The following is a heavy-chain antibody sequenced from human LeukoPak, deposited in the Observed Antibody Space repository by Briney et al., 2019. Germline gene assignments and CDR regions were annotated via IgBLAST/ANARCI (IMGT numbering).Heavy chain of an antibody. CDR3: ARTLLYYYDSSGLHP. CDR1: GFTFSSYS. J-gene: IGHJ5*02. D-gene: IGHD3-22*01. Sequence: GGSLRLSCAASGFTFSSYSMNWVRQAPGKGLEWVSYISSSSSTIYYAGSVKGRFTISRDNAKNSLYLQMNSLRAEDTAVYYCARTLLYYYDSSGLHPWGQGTLVTVSS. V-gene: IGHV3-48*01. CDR2: ISSSSSTI.